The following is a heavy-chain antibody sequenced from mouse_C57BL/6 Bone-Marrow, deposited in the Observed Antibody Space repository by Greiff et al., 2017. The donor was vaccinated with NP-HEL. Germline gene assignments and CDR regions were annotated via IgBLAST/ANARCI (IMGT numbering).Heavy chain of an antibody. CDR1: GFSFNTYA. CDR3: VRPAYYSNYYYAMDY. J-gene: IGHJ4*01. CDR2: IRSKSNNYAT. Sequence: EVMLVESGGGLVQPKGSLKLSCAASGFSFNTYAMNWVRQAPGKGLEWVARIRSKSNNYATYYADSVKDRFTISRDDSESMLYLQMNNLKTEDTAMYYCVRPAYYSNYYYAMDYWGQGTSVTVSS. V-gene: IGHV10-1*01. D-gene: IGHD2-5*01.